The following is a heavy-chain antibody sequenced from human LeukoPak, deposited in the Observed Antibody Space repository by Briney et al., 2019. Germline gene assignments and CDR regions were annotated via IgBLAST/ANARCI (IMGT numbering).Heavy chain of an antibody. D-gene: IGHD2-15*01. CDR1: AFTFSNYW. CDR3: ARDDIVVVVAATPYYGMDV. Sequence: PGGSLRLSCTASAFTFSNYWMSWVRQAPGKGLEWVASINQDGSAKDSVHSVEGRFIISRDNVKNSLYLQMDSLRAEDTAVYYCARDDIVVVVAATPYYGMDVWGQGTTVTVSS. J-gene: IGHJ6*02. CDR2: INQDGSAK. V-gene: IGHV3-7*03.